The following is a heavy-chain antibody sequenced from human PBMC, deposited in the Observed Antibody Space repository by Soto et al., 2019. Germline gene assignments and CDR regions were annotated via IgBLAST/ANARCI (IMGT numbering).Heavy chain of an antibody. CDR2: ITATGGTT. D-gene: IGHD1-7*01. CDR1: GFTFSTSS. V-gene: IGHV3-23*02. J-gene: IGHJ3*02. Sequence: EVKLLESGGGLVQPGGSLRLSCAASGFTFSTSSMTWVRQAPGKGLEWVAHITATGGTTYYGDSVKGRFTISRDTSRDTLYLQMNSLRAEDTALYYCAKCMQAYWNYDAHHIWGQGTMVTVSS. CDR3: AKCMQAYWNYDAHHI.